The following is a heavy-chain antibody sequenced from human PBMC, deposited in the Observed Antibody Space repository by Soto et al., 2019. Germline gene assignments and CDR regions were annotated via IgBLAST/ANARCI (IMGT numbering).Heavy chain of an antibody. Sequence: ASVKVSCKASGFTFTSSAVHWVRQAREQRLEWIGWIVVGSGNTNYAQKFQERVTITTDMSTSTAYMELTSLRSEDTAVYYCAADSTLRYYYHYGLDVWGQGTTVTVSA. CDR2: IVVGSGNT. J-gene: IGHJ6*01. V-gene: IGHV1-58*01. CDR3: AADSTLRYYYHYGLDV. CDR1: GFTFTSSA. D-gene: IGHD3-9*01.